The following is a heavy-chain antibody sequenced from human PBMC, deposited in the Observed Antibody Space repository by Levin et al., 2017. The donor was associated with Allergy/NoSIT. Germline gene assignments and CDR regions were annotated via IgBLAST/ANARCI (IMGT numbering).Heavy chain of an antibody. D-gene: IGHD4-23*01. CDR2: ISGSGDFT. V-gene: IGHV3-23*01. CDR3: VKGSTKLGFDP. Sequence: PGGSLRLSCAASGFTFSNYAMAWVRQAPGKGLEWVSAISGSGDFTSHADSVKGRFTVSRDNSKNMQYLHMDSLKAEDTALYYCVKGSTKLGFDPWGQGALVTVSS. J-gene: IGHJ5*02. CDR1: GFTFSNYA.